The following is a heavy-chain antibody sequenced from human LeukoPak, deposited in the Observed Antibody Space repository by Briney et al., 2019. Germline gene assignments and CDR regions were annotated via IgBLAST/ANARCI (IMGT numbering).Heavy chain of an antibody. D-gene: IGHD3-22*01. CDR2: IRSKAYGGTT. CDR1: GFTFGDYA. Sequence: GGSLRLSCTASGFTFGDYAMSWFRQAPGKGLEWVGFIRSKAYGGTTEYAASVKGRFTISRDDSKSIAYLQMHSLKTEDTAVYYCTRATGYYYDSSGYYFDYWGQGTLVTVSS. J-gene: IGHJ4*02. CDR3: TRATGYYYDSSGYYFDY. V-gene: IGHV3-49*03.